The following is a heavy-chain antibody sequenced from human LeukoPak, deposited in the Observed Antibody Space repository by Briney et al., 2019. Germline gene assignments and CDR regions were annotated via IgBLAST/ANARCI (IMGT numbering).Heavy chain of an antibody. Sequence: ASVKVSCKASGYTFTSYDINWVRQATRQGLEWMGWTNPNSGNTGYAQKFQGRVTMTRNTSISTAYMELSSLRSEDTAVYYCARAPCGDCSREYYFDYWGQGTLVTVSS. D-gene: IGHD2-21*02. CDR1: GYTFTSYD. CDR3: ARAPCGDCSREYYFDY. J-gene: IGHJ4*02. V-gene: IGHV1-8*01. CDR2: TNPNSGNT.